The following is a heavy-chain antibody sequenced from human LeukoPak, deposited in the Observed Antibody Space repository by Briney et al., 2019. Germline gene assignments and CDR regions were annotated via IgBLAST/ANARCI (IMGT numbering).Heavy chain of an antibody. D-gene: IGHD3-10*01. Sequence: SETLSLTCTVSGGSISSYYWSWIRQPPGKGLEWIGYIYYSGSTNYNPSLKSRVTISVDTSKNQFSLKLGSVTAADTAVYYCARSSGYYYGSGSYYDWFDPWGQGTLVTVSS. CDR2: IYYSGST. CDR3: ARSSGYYYGSGSYYDWFDP. CDR1: GGSISSYY. J-gene: IGHJ5*02. V-gene: IGHV4-59*08.